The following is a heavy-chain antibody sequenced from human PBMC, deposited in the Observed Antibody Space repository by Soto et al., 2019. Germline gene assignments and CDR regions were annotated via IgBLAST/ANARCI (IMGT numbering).Heavy chain of an antibody. Sequence: GGSLRLSCTASGFTFGDYAMSWFRQAPGKGLEWVSFIRSKASDGTTEYAASVKGRFTISRDDSKSIAYLQMNSLKTEDTAVYYCSKGGHADYWGQGTLVTVSS. J-gene: IGHJ4*02. V-gene: IGHV3-49*03. D-gene: IGHD2-15*01. CDR1: GFTFGDYA. CDR3: SKGGHADY. CDR2: IRSKASDGTT.